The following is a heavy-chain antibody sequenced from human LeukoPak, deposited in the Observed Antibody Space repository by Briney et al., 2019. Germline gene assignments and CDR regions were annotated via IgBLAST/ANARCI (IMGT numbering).Heavy chain of an antibody. CDR3: ARHSRTYYDILTGPYGGNFDY. Sequence: PSETLSLTCAVYGGSFSGYYWSWVRQPPGKGLEWIGEINHSGSTNYNPSLKSRVTMSVDTSKNQFSLKLTSVTAADTAVYYCARHSRTYYDILTGPYGGNFDYWGQRILVTVSS. J-gene: IGHJ4*02. V-gene: IGHV4-34*01. CDR2: INHSGST. CDR1: GGSFSGYY. D-gene: IGHD3-9*01.